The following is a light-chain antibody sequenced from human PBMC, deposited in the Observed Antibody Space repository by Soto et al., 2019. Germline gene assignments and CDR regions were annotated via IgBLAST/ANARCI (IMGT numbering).Light chain of an antibody. CDR2: DAS. V-gene: IGKV1-39*01. J-gene: IGKJ5*01. CDR3: QQSYMDPIT. CDR1: QSISTY. Sequence: DIHMTQSPCSLSESVGSRVTITCRARQSISTYLNWYQKKPGKAPNLLIYDASRLQSGVPSRFSGSGGGTDFTLSISSVQPEDFATYFCQQSYMDPITFGQGTRLEIK.